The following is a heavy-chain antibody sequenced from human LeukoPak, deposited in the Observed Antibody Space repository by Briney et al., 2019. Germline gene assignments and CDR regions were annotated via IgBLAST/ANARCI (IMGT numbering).Heavy chain of an antibody. Sequence: GGSLRLSCAASGFTFSNQWMTWVRQAPGKGLEWVANIKQDGSKEHYVDSVKGRFTISRDSAKNSVYLQMNSLRPEDTAVYYCTKDTFGAEDYWGQGTLVTVSS. CDR2: IKQDGSKE. CDR1: GFTFSNQW. CDR3: TKDTFGAEDY. J-gene: IGHJ4*02. D-gene: IGHD3-10*01. V-gene: IGHV3-7*01.